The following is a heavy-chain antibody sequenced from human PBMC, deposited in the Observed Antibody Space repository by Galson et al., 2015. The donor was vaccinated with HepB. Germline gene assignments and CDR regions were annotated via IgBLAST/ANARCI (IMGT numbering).Heavy chain of an antibody. J-gene: IGHJ1*01. V-gene: IGHV3-21*01. CDR1: GFTFSSYS. Sequence: SLRLSCAASGFTFSSYSMNWVRQAPGKGLEWVSSISSSSSYIYYADSVKGRFTISRDNAKNSLYLQMNSLRAEDTAVYYCASLTLDSSGWPLHFQHWGQGTLVTVSS. D-gene: IGHD6-19*01. CDR2: ISSSSSYI. CDR3: ASLTLDSSGWPLHFQH.